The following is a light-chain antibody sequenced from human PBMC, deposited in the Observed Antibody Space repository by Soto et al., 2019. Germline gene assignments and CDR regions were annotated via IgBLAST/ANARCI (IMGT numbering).Light chain of an antibody. CDR1: QSVSSK. CDR3: QQYNNWPPIT. Sequence: ETVITHSPSTLSVSPVDRATLSCLASQSVSSKLAWYQQKPGQAPRLLIYGASTRATGTPARFSGSGSGTEFTLTISSLQSEDFAVYYCQQYNNWPPITFGQGTRLEIK. CDR2: GAS. V-gene: IGKV3D-15*01. J-gene: IGKJ5*01.